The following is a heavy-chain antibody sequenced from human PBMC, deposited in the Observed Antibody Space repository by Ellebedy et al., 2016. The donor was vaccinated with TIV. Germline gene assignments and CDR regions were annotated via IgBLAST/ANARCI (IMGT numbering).Heavy chain of an antibody. J-gene: IGHJ6*02. CDR2: ITSSGSTI. Sequence: PGGSLRLSCAASGFTFSDYYMSWIRQAPGKGLEWVSYITSSGSTIYYADSVKGRFTISRDNAKNSLYLKMNSLRAEDTAVYYCAREGDTAMVHGMDVWGQGTTVTVSS. CDR3: AREGDTAMVHGMDV. V-gene: IGHV3-11*01. D-gene: IGHD5-18*01. CDR1: GFTFSDYY.